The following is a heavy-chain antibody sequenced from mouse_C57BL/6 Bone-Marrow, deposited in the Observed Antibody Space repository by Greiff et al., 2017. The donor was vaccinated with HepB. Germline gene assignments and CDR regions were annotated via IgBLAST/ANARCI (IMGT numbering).Heavy chain of an antibody. D-gene: IGHD2-3*01. CDR1: GFSLTSYG. Sequence: VQLQQSGPGLVQPSQSLSITCTVSGFSLTSYGVHWVRQSPGKGLEWLGVIWRGGSTDYNAAFMSRLSITKDNSKSQVFFKMNSLQADDTAIYYCATIYDGYYGGFAYWGQGTLVTVSA. V-gene: IGHV2-5*01. CDR2: IWRGGST. CDR3: ATIYDGYYGGFAY. J-gene: IGHJ3*01.